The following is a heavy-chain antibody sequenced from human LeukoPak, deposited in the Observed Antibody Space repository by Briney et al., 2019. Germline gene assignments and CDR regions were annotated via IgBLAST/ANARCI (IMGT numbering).Heavy chain of an antibody. J-gene: IGHJ5*02. Sequence: SETLSLTCTVSGGSISSYYWSWIRQPPEKGLEWIGYIYYSGSTNYNPSLKSRVTISVDTSKNQFSLKLSSVTAADTAVYYCARTYYDYVWGSYRPRWFDPWGQGTLVTVSS. CDR2: IYYSGST. CDR1: GGSISSYY. CDR3: ARTYYDYVWGSYRPRWFDP. D-gene: IGHD3-16*01. V-gene: IGHV4-59*01.